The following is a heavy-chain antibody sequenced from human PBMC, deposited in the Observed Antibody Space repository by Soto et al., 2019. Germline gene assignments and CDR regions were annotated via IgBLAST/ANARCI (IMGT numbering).Heavy chain of an antibody. Sequence: ASVKVSCKASGYTFTSYGISWVRQAPGQGLEWMGWISAYNGNTNYTQKLQGRVTMTTDTSTSTAYMELRSLRSDDTAVYYCARRGECSGGSCPPLSYWGQGTRVTFSS. CDR2: ISAYNGNT. D-gene: IGHD2-15*01. CDR3: ARRGECSGGSCPPLSY. V-gene: IGHV1-18*01. CDR1: GYTFTSYG. J-gene: IGHJ4*02.